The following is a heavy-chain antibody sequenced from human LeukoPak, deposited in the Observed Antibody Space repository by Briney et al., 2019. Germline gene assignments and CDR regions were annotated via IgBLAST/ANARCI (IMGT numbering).Heavy chain of an antibody. Sequence: GGSLRLACASSGFTFSDYYMGWVRQAPGKGLGWDSYISRSGSTIYYADCGKGRFSGSRDKGKNSLYLQMTSLRAEDTAAYYCARVGDRINWGQGTLVTVSS. V-gene: IGHV3-11*01. CDR3: ARVGDRIN. D-gene: IGHD3-16*01. J-gene: IGHJ1*01. CDR1: GFTFSDYY. CDR2: ISRSGSTI.